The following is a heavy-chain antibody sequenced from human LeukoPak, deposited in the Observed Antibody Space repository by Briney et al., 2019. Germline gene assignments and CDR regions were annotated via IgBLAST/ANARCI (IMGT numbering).Heavy chain of an antibody. V-gene: IGHV1-69*05. D-gene: IGHD2-2*01. CDR3: ARGKIVVVPAADNRFDP. J-gene: IGHJ5*02. CDR2: IIPIFGTA. Sequence: ASEKVSCKDSGGTFSSYAISWVRQAPGQGLEWMGRIIPIFGTANYAQKFQGRVTITTDESTSTAYMELSSLRSEDTAVYYCARGKIVVVPAADNRFDPWGQGTLVTVSS. CDR1: GGTFSSYA.